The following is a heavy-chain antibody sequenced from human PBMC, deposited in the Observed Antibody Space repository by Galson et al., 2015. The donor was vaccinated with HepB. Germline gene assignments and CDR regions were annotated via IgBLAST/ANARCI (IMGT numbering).Heavy chain of an antibody. J-gene: IGHJ4*02. CDR1: GFTFSNYY. V-gene: IGHV3-11*06. Sequence: SLRLSCAASGFTFSNYYMSWIRQAPGKGLEWVSYISSSSSYTNYADSVKGRFTISRDNAKNSLYLQMNSLRAEDTAVYYCASEFWSGYSNYFDYWGQGTLVTVSS. CDR2: ISSSSSYT. D-gene: IGHD3-3*01. CDR3: ASEFWSGYSNYFDY.